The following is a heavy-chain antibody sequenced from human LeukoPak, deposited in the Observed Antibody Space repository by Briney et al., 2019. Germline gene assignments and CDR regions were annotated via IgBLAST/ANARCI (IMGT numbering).Heavy chain of an antibody. J-gene: IGHJ4*02. D-gene: IGHD2-2*01. CDR3: ATDCSHSTSCD. Sequence: QSGGSLRLSCAASGFTFSSYSMNWVRQAPGKGLEWVSYISSSSSTIYYADSVKGRFTISRDNAKNSLYLQINSLRVEDTAVYYCATDCSHSTSCDWGQGTLVIVSP. CDR2: ISSSSSTI. CDR1: GFTFSSYS. V-gene: IGHV3-48*01.